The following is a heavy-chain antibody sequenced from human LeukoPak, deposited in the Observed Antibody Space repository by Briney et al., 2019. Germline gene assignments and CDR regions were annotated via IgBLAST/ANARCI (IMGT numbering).Heavy chain of an antibody. D-gene: IGHD6-19*01. CDR2: ISGSGGST. CDR1: GFTFSGYA. Sequence: GGSLSPSCAASGFTFSGYAMSWVRGAPGKGREWVSAISGSGGSTYYAASVKGRFTISRDNSKNTLYLQMNSLRAEDTAVYYCAKDLEPYTAVAGRGGQGTLVTVSS. J-gene: IGHJ4*02. CDR3: AKDLEPYTAVAGR. V-gene: IGHV3-23*01.